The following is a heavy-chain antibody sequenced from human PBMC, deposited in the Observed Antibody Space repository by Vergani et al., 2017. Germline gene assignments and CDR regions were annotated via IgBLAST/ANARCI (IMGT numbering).Heavy chain of an antibody. Sequence: QVQLVESGGGVVQPGRSLRLSCAASGFTFSSYAMHWVRQAPGKGLEWVAVISYDGSNKYYADSVKGRFTISRDNSKNTLYLQMNSLRAEDTAVYYCARDGGNGRYFDWLFEVGAFDIWGQGTMVTVSS. CDR1: GFTFSSYA. D-gene: IGHD3-9*01. J-gene: IGHJ3*02. CDR2: ISYDGSNK. CDR3: ARDGGNGRYFDWLFEVGAFDI. V-gene: IGHV3-30-3*01.